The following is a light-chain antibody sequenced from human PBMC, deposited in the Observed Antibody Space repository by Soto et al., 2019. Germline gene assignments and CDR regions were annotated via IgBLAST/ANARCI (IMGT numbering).Light chain of an antibody. V-gene: IGKV1-13*02. J-gene: IGKJ1*01. CDR2: DAS. Sequence: AIHIPQSPSSLSASVGARVTITCRASQGIRNDLGWYQQKPGKAPKLLIYDASSLESGVPSRFSGSGSGTEFTLTISSLQPDDFATYYCQQYNSYPWTFGQGTKVDIK. CDR1: QGIRND. CDR3: QQYNSYPWT.